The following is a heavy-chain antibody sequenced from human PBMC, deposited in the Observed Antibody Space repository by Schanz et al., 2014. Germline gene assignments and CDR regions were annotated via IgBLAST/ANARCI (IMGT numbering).Heavy chain of an antibody. V-gene: IGHV3-74*01. J-gene: IGHJ4*02. Sequence: EVQLVESGGGLVQPGGSLRLSCAASTFTFSSDWMHWVRQDPGKGLVWVARINSVGSNTDYADSVTGRFTISRDNAKNTLYLQMNTLRAEDTAVYYCVRVSFADPRLYRGMDRDIDYWGQGTLVTVSS. D-gene: IGHD5-18*01. CDR3: VRVSFADPRLYRGMDRDIDY. CDR1: TFTFSSDW. CDR2: INSVGSNT.